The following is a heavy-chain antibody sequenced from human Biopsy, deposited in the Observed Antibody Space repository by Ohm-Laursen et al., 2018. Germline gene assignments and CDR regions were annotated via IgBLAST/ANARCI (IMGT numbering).Heavy chain of an antibody. V-gene: IGHV4-59*07. Sequence: PSDTLSLTCTVSGGSISSDYWSWIRQTPGKGLEWIGYIYYSGSTNYNPSLKSRVTISVDTSKNPFSLRLNSVTAADTAVYYCARATNSTGWPYYYFYGMDVWGQGTTVTVSS. CDR3: ARATNSTGWPYYYFYGMDV. J-gene: IGHJ6*02. CDR2: IYYSGST. D-gene: IGHD2/OR15-2a*01. CDR1: GGSISSDY.